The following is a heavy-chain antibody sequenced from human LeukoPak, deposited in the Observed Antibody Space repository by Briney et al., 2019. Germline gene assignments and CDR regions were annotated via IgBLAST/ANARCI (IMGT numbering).Heavy chain of an antibody. V-gene: IGHV4-59*08. D-gene: IGHD3-10*01. CDR2: IYYSGST. CDR3: ARWAMVRGVIPTYWFDP. Sequence: SETLSLTCTVSGGSISGYYWSWIRQPPGKGLEWIGYIYYSGSTNYNPSLKSRVTISVDTSKDQFSLKLSSVTAADTAVYYCARWAMVRGVIPTYWFDPWGQGTLVTVSS. CDR1: GGSISGYY. J-gene: IGHJ5*02.